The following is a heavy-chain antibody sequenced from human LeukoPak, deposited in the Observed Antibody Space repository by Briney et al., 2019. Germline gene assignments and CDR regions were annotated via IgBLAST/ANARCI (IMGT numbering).Heavy chain of an antibody. CDR3: ASAYYDILTGWVPFDP. Sequence: PSETLSLTCAVYGGSFSGYYWSWIRQPPGKGLEWIGEINHSGSTNYNPSLKSRVTISVDTSKNQFSLKLSSVTAADTAVYYCASAYYDILTGWVPFDPWGQGTLVTVSS. CDR2: INHSGST. CDR1: GGSFSGYY. V-gene: IGHV4-34*01. D-gene: IGHD3-9*01. J-gene: IGHJ5*02.